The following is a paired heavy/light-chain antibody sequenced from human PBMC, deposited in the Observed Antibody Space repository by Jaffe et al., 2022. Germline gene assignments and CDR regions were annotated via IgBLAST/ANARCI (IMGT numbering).Light chain of an antibody. J-gene: IGLJ2*01. Sequence: QSALTQPASVSGSPGQSITISCTGTSSDVGGYKYVSWYQQYPGKAPKLIIYEVSNRPSGVSNRFSGSKSGNTASLTISGLQAEDEADYYCSSYTSTSTLVVFGGGTKLTVL. CDR1: SSDVGGYKY. CDR3: SSYTSTSTLVV. V-gene: IGLV2-14*01. CDR2: EVS.
Heavy chain of an antibody. J-gene: IGHJ3*02. CDR3: ASSWGVDAFDS. D-gene: IGHD1-26*01. CDR1: GFTFSNYW. CDR2: IKKDGSEK. Sequence: EVQLVESGGGLVQPGGSLRLSCAASGFTFSNYWMNWVRQAPGKGLEWVADIKKDGSEKYYVDSVKGRFTISRDNAKKSLYLQMNSLRVEDTAVYYCASSWGVDAFDSWGQGTMVTVSS. V-gene: IGHV3-7*05.